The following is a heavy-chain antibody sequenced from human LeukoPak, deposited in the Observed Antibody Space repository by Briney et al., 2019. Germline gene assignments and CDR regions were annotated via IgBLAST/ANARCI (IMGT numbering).Heavy chain of an antibody. J-gene: IGHJ3*02. CDR1: GYTFTNYG. CDR2: ISAYNGNT. D-gene: IGHD4-23*01. CDR3: ARDPQYGGNPDAFDI. Sequence: ASVKVSCKASGYTFTNYGINWVRQAPGQGLEWMGWISAYNGNTDFAQKLQGRVTMTIDTSSSTAYMELRSLRSDDTAVYYCARDPQYGGNPDAFDIWGQGTMVTVSS. V-gene: IGHV1-18*01.